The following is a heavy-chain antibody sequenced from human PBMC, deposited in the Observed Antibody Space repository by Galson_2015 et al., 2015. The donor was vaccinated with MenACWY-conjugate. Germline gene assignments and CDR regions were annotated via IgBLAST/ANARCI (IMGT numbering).Heavy chain of an antibody. CDR1: GDSVSSNSAA. Sequence: AISGDSVSSNSAAWNWIRQSPSRGLEWLGRTYYRSKWYNDYAVSVKSRITINPDTSKNQFSLQLNSVTPEDTAVYYCARDGAAAGTSWFDPWGQGTLVTVSS. V-gene: IGHV6-1*01. CDR2: TYYRSKWYN. J-gene: IGHJ5*02. D-gene: IGHD6-13*01. CDR3: ARDGAAAGTSWFDP.